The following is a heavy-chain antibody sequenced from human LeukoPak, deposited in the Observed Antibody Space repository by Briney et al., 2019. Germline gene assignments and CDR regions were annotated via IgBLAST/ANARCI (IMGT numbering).Heavy chain of an antibody. V-gene: IGHV3-7*01. Sequence: GGSLRLSCAASVFTFRSYWMSWVRQAPGKGLEWVANINQGGSVQYYMDSVKGRFTISRDDAKNSLYVQMNSLRDEDTAVYYCARVEYSGWNLEYWGQGTLVTVSS. CDR2: INQGGSVQ. J-gene: IGHJ4*02. CDR1: VFTFRSYW. D-gene: IGHD5-12*01. CDR3: ARVEYSGWNLEY.